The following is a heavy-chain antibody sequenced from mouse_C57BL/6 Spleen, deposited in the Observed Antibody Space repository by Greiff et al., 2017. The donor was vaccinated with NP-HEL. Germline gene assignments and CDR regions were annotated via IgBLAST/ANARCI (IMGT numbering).Heavy chain of an antibody. D-gene: IGHD3-2*02. CDR1: GFNIKGYY. CDR3: AGAAQATDYYAMDD. Sequence: EVKLQESGAELVKPGASVKLSCTASGFNIKGYYMHWVKQRTEQGLEWIGSIDPEDGETKYAPKDQGKATITADTYTNNAYLQISSLTSEDTAVYYCAGAAQATDYYAMDDWGQGTSVTASS. V-gene: IGHV14-2*01. J-gene: IGHJ4*01. CDR2: IDPEDGET.